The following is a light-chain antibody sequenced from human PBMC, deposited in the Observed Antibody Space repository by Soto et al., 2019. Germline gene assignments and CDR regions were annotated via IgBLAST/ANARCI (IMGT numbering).Light chain of an antibody. CDR3: SSYTSSSTLYVV. CDR1: SSDVGGYNY. CDR2: EVS. Sequence: QSVLTQPASMSGSPGQSITISCTGTSSDVGGYNYVSWYQQHPGKAPKLMIYEVSNRPSGVSNRFSGSKSGNTASLTISGLQAEDEADYYCSSYTSSSTLYVVFGGGTKLTVL. J-gene: IGLJ2*01. V-gene: IGLV2-14*01.